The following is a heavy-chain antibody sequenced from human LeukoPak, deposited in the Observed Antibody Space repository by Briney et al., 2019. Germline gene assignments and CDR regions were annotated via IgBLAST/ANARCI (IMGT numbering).Heavy chain of an antibody. V-gene: IGHV3-23*01. CDR3: AKQGFGC. J-gene: IGHJ4*02. Sequence: GGSLRPSCTASGFTLSSYAMSWVRQAPGEGLEWVSTISGSADNTNYAEAVKGRFTISRDNPKNTMYLQMNSLRAEDTAVYYCAKQGFGCWGQGTLVTVSS. CDR2: ISGSADNT. CDR1: GFTLSSYA.